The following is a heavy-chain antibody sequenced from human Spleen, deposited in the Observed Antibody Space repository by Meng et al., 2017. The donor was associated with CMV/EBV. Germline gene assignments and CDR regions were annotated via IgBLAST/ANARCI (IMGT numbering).Heavy chain of an antibody. J-gene: IGHJ6*02. CDR2: ISSGSTYT. V-gene: IGHV3-21*01. CDR3: ARDLNQLLEYYYYYGMDV. CDR1: GFTFSSYS. Sequence: GESLKISCAASGFTFSSYSMNWVRQAPGEGLEWVSSISSGSTYTYYADSVRGRFIISRNNAKNSLYLEMNSLRAEDTAVYYCARDLNQLLEYYYYYGMDVWGQGTTVTVSS. D-gene: IGHD2-2*01.